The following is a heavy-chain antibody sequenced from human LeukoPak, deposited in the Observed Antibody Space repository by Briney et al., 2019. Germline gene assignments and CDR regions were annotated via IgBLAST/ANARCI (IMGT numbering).Heavy chain of an antibody. Sequence: SETLSLTCAVCGGSFSGYYWSWIRQPPGKGLEWIGEINHSGSTNYNPSLKSRVTISVDTSKNQFSLKLSSVTAADTAVYYCARGYRLLRYYYGSGSYLDYWGQGTLVTVSS. J-gene: IGHJ4*02. D-gene: IGHD3-10*01. CDR3: ARGYRLLRYYYGSGSYLDY. CDR2: INHSGST. V-gene: IGHV4-34*01. CDR1: GGSFSGYY.